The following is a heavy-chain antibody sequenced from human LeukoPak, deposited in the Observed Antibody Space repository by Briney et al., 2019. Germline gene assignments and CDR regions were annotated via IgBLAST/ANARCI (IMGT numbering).Heavy chain of an antibody. CDR3: AMTTVTTFRFVQYYFDY. J-gene: IGHJ4*02. V-gene: IGHV1-69*04. CDR1: GGTFSSYA. Sequence: SVKVSCKASGGTFSSYAISWVRQAPGQGLEWMGRIIPILGIANYAQKFQGRVTITADKSTSTAYMELSSLRSEDTAVYYCAMTTVTTFRFVQYYFDYWDQGTLVTVSS. D-gene: IGHD4-17*01. CDR2: IIPILGIA.